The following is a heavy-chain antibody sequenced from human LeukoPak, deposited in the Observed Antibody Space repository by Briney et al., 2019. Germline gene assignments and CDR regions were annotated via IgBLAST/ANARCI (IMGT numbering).Heavy chain of an antibody. CDR1: GYTLTELS. V-gene: IGHV1-24*01. J-gene: IGHJ6*02. Sequence: GASVKVSCKASGYTLTELSMHWVRQAPGKGLEWMGGFDPEDGETIYAQKFQGRVTMTEDTSTDTAYMELSSLRSEDTAVYYCATGRRYYYGMDVWGQGTTVTVSS. CDR3: ATGRRYYYGMDV. CDR2: FDPEDGET.